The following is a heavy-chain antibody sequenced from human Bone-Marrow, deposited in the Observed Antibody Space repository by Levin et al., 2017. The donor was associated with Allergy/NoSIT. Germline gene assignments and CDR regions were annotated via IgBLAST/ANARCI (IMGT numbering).Heavy chain of an antibody. Sequence: TTSETLSLTCTVSGGSISNYYWSWIRQPPGKRLEWIGYIYYSGNTNYNPSLKSRVTISVDTSKNQFSLKLSSVTAADTAVYYCARMGDTAMVDPFDYWGQGTLVTVSS. V-gene: IGHV4-59*01. CDR2: IYYSGNT. CDR1: GGSISNYY. D-gene: IGHD5-18*01. J-gene: IGHJ4*02. CDR3: ARMGDTAMVDPFDY.